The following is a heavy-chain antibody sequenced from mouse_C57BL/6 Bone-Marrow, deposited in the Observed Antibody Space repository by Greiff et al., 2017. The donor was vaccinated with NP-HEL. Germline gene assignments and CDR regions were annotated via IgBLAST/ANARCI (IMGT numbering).Heavy chain of an antibody. D-gene: IGHD2-4*01. J-gene: IGHJ2*01. CDR3: AVYYDYDVDY. Sequence: VQLQQPGAELVKPGASVKMSCKASGYTFTSYWITWVKQRPGQGLEWIGDIYPGSGSTNYNEKFKSKATLTVDTCSSTAYMQLSSLTSEDSAVYYCAVYYDYDVDYWGQGTTLTVSS. CDR1: GYTFTSYW. V-gene: IGHV1-55*01. CDR2: IYPGSGST.